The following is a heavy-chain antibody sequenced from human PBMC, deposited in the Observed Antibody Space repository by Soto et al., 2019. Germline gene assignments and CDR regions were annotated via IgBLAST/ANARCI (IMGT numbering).Heavy chain of an antibody. CDR2: IWYDGSNK. CDR3: ASLWTVGIGTVTSDAFDI. D-gene: IGHD4-17*01. CDR1: GFTFSSYG. Sequence: GGSLRLSCAASGFTFSSYGMHWVRQAPGKGLEWVAVIWYDGSNKYYADSVKGRFTISRDNSKNTLYLQMNSLRAEDMAVYYCASLWTVGIGTVTSDAFDIWGQGTMVTVSS. V-gene: IGHV3-33*01. J-gene: IGHJ3*02.